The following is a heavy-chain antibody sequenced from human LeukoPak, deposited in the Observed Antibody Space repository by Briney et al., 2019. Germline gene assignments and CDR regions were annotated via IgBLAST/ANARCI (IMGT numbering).Heavy chain of an antibody. Sequence: SQTLSLTCTVSGGSISSGGYYWSWIRQHPGKGLEWIGYIYYSGSTYYNPSLKSRVTISVDTSMNQFSLKLSSVTAADTAVYYCARVVVAATPDWFDPWGQGTLVTVSS. J-gene: IGHJ5*02. CDR3: ARVVVAATPDWFDP. V-gene: IGHV4-31*03. CDR2: IYYSGST. CDR1: GGSISSGGYY. D-gene: IGHD2-15*01.